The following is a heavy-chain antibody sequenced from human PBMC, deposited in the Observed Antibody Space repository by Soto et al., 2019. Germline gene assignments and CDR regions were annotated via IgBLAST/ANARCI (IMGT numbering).Heavy chain of an antibody. Sequence: PSETLSLTCTVSGGSISSGGYYWSWIRQHPGKGLEWIGYIYYSGSTYYNPPLKSRVTISVDTSKNQFSLKLSSVTAADTAVYYCARDCSSTSCYYDYYMDVWGKGTTVTVSS. D-gene: IGHD2-2*01. CDR1: GGSISSGGYY. V-gene: IGHV4-31*03. CDR3: ARDCSSTSCYYDYYMDV. CDR2: IYYSGST. J-gene: IGHJ6*03.